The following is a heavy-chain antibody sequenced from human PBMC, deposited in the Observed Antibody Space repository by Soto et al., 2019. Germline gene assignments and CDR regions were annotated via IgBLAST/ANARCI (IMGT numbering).Heavy chain of an antibody. CDR3: ARAWDVGAAAGLSYYYYGMDV. Sequence: GGSLRLSCAASGFTFSSYSMNWVRQAPGKGLEWVSSISSSSSYIYYADSVKGRFTISRDNAKNSLYLQMNSLRAEDTAVYYCARAWDVGAAAGLSYYYYGMDVWGQGTTVTVSS. V-gene: IGHV3-21*01. D-gene: IGHD6-13*01. J-gene: IGHJ6*02. CDR2: ISSSSSYI. CDR1: GFTFSSYS.